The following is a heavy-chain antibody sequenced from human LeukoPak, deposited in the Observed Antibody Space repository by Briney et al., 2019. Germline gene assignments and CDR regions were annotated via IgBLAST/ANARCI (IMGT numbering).Heavy chain of an antibody. J-gene: IGHJ4*02. Sequence: SETLSLTCTVSSGSISSYYWSWIRQPPGKGLEWIGYIYYSGSTNYNPSLKSRVTISVDTSKNQFSLKLSSVTAADTAVYYCARSLGTMIVAYWGQGTLVTVSS. CDR2: IYYSGST. CDR1: SGSISSYY. V-gene: IGHV4-59*01. CDR3: ARSLGTMIVAY. D-gene: IGHD3-22*01.